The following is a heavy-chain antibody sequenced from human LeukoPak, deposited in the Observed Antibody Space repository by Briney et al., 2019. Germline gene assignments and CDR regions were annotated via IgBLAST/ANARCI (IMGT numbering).Heavy chain of an antibody. CDR1: GGSISNSRYY. CDR3: ARHKFGVVPDY. J-gene: IGHJ4*02. CDR2: IYDSGST. Sequence: PSETLSLTCTVSGGSISNSRYYWGWIRQSPGKGLEWIGHIYDSGSTKYNPSLKSRVTISLDTSKNQFSLKLSSVTAADTAVYYCARHKFGVVPDYWGQGTLVTVSS. D-gene: IGHD3-10*01. V-gene: IGHV4-61*05.